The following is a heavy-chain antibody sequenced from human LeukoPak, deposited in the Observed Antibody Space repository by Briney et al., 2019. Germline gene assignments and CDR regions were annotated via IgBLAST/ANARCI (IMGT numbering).Heavy chain of an antibody. J-gene: IGHJ4*02. CDR3: ARGLRFLEWVFDC. CDR1: GYTFTIYG. D-gene: IGHD3-3*01. Sequence: GASVTVSFKASGYTFTIYGISWGRQAPGQGLEWRGWISAYNGNTNYAQKLQGRVTMTTDTSTSTAYMELRSLRSDDTAVYYCARGLRFLEWVFDCWGQGTLVTVSS. CDR2: ISAYNGNT. V-gene: IGHV1-18*01.